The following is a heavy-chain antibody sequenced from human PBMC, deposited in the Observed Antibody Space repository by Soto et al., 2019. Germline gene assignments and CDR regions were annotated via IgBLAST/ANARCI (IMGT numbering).Heavy chain of an antibody. Sequence: FSYPFSDTSISSGIHCLRWPRPHPGKGLEWIGSIYYSGSTNYNPSLKSRVTISVDTSKNQYSLMLSSVTAADTAVYYGARGRGYSSYSSGYYFDYWGQGILVTVSS. CDR3: ARGRGYSSYSSGYYFDY. V-gene: IGHV4-61*01. CDR2: IYYSGST. CDR1: DTSISSGIHC. J-gene: IGHJ4*02. D-gene: IGHD3-22*01.